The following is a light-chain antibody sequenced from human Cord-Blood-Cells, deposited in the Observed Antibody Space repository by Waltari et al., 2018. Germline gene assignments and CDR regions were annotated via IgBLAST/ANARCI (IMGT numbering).Light chain of an antibody. CDR1: SSDVGGYNY. CDR2: DVS. CDR3: CSYAGSYTFEV. J-gene: IGLJ3*02. V-gene: IGLV2-11*01. Sequence: QSALTQPRPVSGSPGQSVTNSCPGTSSDVGGYNYVSWYQQHPGKAPKLMIYDVSKRPSGVPDRFSGSKSGNTASLAISGLQAEDEADYYCCSYAGSYTFEVFGGGTKLTVL.